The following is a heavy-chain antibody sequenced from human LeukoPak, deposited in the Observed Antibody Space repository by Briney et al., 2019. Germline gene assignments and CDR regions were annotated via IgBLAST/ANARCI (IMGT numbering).Heavy chain of an antibody. CDR1: GGSISSSSYY. CDR3: ARGYVLLWFGGVTT. V-gene: IGHV4-39*01. J-gene: IGHJ4*02. D-gene: IGHD3-10*01. Sequence: PSETLSLTCTVSGGSISSSSYYWGWIRQPPGKALEWIGSIYYSGSTYYNPSLKSRVTISVDTSKNQFSLKLSSVTAADTAVYYCARGYVLLWFGGVTTWGQGTLVTVSS. CDR2: IYYSGST.